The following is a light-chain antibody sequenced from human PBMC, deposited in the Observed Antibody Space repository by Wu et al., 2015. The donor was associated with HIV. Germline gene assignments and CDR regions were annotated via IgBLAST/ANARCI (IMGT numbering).Light chain of an antibody. CDR2: GTY. CDR1: QSIRYTA. Sequence: EVVLTQSPGTLSLSPGERATFSCRASQSIRYTALAWYQQHPGQPPRLLMYGTYNRATGIPDRFSGSESGTDFTLTISRLEPEDFAVYWCQQYDSSPFTFGQGTKLELK. CDR3: QQYDSSPFT. J-gene: IGKJ2*01. V-gene: IGKV3-20*01.